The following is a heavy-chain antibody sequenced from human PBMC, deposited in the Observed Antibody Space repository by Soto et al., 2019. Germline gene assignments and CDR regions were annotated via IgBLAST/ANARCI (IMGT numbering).Heavy chain of an antibody. CDR3: ARSPPRVERNNYAGGWFDP. CDR2: INPDSGGT. J-gene: IGHJ5*02. D-gene: IGHD4-4*01. CDR1: GYTFTDYY. V-gene: IGHV1-2*02. Sequence: QEQLVQSGAEVKKPGASLKVSCKASGYTFTDYYIHWVRQAPGQGLEWVGWINPDSGGTNLAQRFQGRVTMTSDTSINTAYMELSSLRSDDTAVYYCARSPPRVERNNYAGGWFDPWGQGTLVTVSS.